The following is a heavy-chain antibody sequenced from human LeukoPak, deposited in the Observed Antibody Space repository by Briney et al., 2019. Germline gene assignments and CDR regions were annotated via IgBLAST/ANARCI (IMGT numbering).Heavy chain of an antibody. D-gene: IGHD5-18*01. J-gene: IGHJ4*02. CDR1: GFTFSSYA. CDR2: ISYDGSNK. Sequence: PGGSLRLSCAASGFTFSSYAMHWVRQAPGKGLEWVAVISYDGSNKYYADSVKGRFTISRDNSKNTLYLQMNSLRAEDTAVYYCAKGKFGDTAMALFDYWGQGTLVTVSS. V-gene: IGHV3-30-3*01. CDR3: AKGKFGDTAMALFDY.